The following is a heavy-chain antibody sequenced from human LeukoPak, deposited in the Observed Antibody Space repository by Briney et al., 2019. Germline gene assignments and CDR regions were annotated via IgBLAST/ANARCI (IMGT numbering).Heavy chain of an antibody. CDR3: ARGQYGSGTDYINYYYHGLDV. J-gene: IGHJ6*02. CDR2: KHPDNGNT. CDR1: GYVFTTYD. V-gene: IGHV1-8*01. Sequence: ASVKVSCKTSGYVFTTYDITWVRQAPGQGLEWMGWKHPDNGNTAYAQKFHGRVTMTRSTSISTAYLEVSGLRSEDTAVYYCARGQYGSGTDYINYYYHGLDVWGQGTTVTVFS. D-gene: IGHD3-10*01.